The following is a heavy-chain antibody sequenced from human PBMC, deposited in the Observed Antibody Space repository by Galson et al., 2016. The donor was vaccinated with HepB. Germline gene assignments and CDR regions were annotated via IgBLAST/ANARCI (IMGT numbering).Heavy chain of an antibody. CDR3: ARPFGSGSYDAFDV. J-gene: IGHJ3*01. CDR1: GYTLTSHA. CDR2: ISAHNGNT. V-gene: IGHV1-18*04. Sequence: SVKVSCKASGYTLTSHAINWVRQAPGQGLEWMGWISAHNGNTNYAQSLQGRVTLTTETSTNTAYMELRSLRSDDTALYYCARPFGSGSYDAFDVWGQGTMVTVSS. D-gene: IGHD3-10*01.